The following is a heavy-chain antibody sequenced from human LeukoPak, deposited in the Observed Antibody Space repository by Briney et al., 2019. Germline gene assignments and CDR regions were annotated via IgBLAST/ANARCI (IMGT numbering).Heavy chain of an antibody. D-gene: IGHD6-19*01. CDR2: ISAYNGNT. Sequence: ASVKVSCKASGYTLTSYGISWVRQAPGQGLEWMGWISAYNGNTNYAQKLQGRVTMTTDTSTSTAYMELRSLRSDDTAVYYCARVVAVAGTGDFDYWGQGTLVTVSS. CDR1: GYTLTSYG. V-gene: IGHV1-18*01. J-gene: IGHJ4*02. CDR3: ARVVAVAGTGDFDY.